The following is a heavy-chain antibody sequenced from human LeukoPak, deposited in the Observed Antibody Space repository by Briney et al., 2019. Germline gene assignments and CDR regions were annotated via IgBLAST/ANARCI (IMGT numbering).Heavy chain of an antibody. J-gene: IGHJ6*03. CDR2: IKQGGSEK. Sequence: GGSLRLSCADSGFTFSSYWMSWVRQAPGKGLGWGANIKQGGSEKYYMDSVRGRFTISRDNAKNSLYLQMNSQRVEDTAVYYCAREADYTLYYYYYMDVWGKGTTVTVSS. D-gene: IGHD4-11*01. V-gene: IGHV3-7*01. CDR3: AREADYTLYYYYYMDV. CDR1: GFTFSSYW.